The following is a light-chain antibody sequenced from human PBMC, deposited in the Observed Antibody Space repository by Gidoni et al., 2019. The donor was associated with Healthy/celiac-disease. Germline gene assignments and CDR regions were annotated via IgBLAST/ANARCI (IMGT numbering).Light chain of an antibody. CDR1: QSISSW. V-gene: IGKV1-5*03. CDR3: QQYNSYPWT. CDR2: KAS. J-gene: IGKJ1*01. Sequence: DIQMTQSPSTLSASVGDRVTITCRASQSISSWLAWYQQKPGKAPKLLIYKASSLESGVPSRFSGSGSGTEFTLTISSLQPDDFATYYCQQYNSYPWTFXXXTQVEIK.